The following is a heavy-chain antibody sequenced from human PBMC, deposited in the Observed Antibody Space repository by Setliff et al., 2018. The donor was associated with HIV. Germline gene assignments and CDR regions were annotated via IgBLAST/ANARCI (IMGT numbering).Heavy chain of an antibody. CDR3: ARWHPTYGFWEEDY. J-gene: IGHJ4*02. D-gene: IGHD3-10*01. CDR1: GGSISSSSYY. Sequence: SETLSLTCTVSGGSISSSSYYWGWIRQPPGKGLEWIGNIYYSGSTYYNPSLTTRVTISVNGSKNQFSLKLKCVTAADTAVYYCARWHPTYGFWEEDYWGQGTLVTVSS. V-gene: IGHV4-39*01. CDR2: IYYSGST.